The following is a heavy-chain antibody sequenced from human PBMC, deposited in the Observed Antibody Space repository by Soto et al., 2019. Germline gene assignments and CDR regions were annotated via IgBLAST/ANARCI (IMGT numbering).Heavy chain of an antibody. CDR2: IYYSGST. CDR1: AGSISSYY. Sequence: SETLSLTCTVSAGSISSYYWSWIRQPPGKGLEWVGYIYYSGSTNYNPSLKSRVTISVDTSKNQFSLKLSSVTAADTAVYYCARRYGSAFDIWGQGTMVT. V-gene: IGHV4-59*08. J-gene: IGHJ3*02. D-gene: IGHD1-26*01. CDR3: ARRYGSAFDI.